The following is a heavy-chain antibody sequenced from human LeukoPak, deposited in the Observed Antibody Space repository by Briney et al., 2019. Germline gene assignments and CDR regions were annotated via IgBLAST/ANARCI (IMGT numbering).Heavy chain of an antibody. Sequence: PGGSLRLSCAASGFTFDDYAMHWVRQAPGKGLEWVSGISWNSGSIGYVDSVKGRFTISRDNVKKSLYLQMNSLRPEDTALYYCAKSNGYDLEDHYYYYMDVWGKGTTVTISS. CDR1: GFTFDDYA. V-gene: IGHV3-9*01. CDR3: AKSNGYDLEDHYYYYMDV. D-gene: IGHD5-12*01. J-gene: IGHJ6*03. CDR2: ISWNSGSI.